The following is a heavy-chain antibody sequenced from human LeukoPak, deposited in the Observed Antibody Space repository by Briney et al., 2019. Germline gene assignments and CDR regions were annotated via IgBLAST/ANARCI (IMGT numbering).Heavy chain of an antibody. CDR3: ARAQTIDHYYGSGSYRFDY. CDR1: GYTFTSYG. Sequence: RASVKVSCKASGYTFTSYGISWVRQAPGQGLEWMGWINPNSGGTNYAQKFQGRVTMTRDTSISTAYMELSRLRSDDTAVYYCARAQTIDHYYGSGSYRFDYWGQGTLVTVSS. D-gene: IGHD3-10*01. J-gene: IGHJ4*02. V-gene: IGHV1-2*02. CDR2: INPNSGGT.